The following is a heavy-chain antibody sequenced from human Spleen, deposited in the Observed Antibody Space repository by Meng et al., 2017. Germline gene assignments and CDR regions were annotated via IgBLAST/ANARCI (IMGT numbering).Heavy chain of an antibody. CDR3: ARTVIRGLIKNYFDY. Sequence: SETLSLTCAVYGGSFSGYYWSWIRQPPGKGLEWIGSLYCRGNTYYYPSLKSRVTISLDTSKNQFSLTLTTVTAADTAIYCCARTVIRGLIKNYFDYWGEGMLVTVSS. CDR2: LYCRGNT. V-gene: IGHV4-34*11. J-gene: IGHJ4*02. CDR1: GGSFSGYY. D-gene: IGHD3-10*01.